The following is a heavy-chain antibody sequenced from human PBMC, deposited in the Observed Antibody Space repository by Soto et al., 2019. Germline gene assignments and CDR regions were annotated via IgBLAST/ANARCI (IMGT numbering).Heavy chain of an antibody. D-gene: IGHD6-19*01. CDR3: ARGCWQWLGLRYYYYMDV. J-gene: IGHJ6*03. V-gene: IGHV4-34*01. CDR1: GGSFSGYY. CDR2: INHSGST. Sequence: SETLSLTCAVYGGSFSGYYWSWIRQPPGKGLEWIGEINHSGSTNYNPSLKSRVTISVDTSKNQFSLKLSSVTAADTAVYYCARGCWQWLGLRYYYYMDVWGKGTTVTVSS.